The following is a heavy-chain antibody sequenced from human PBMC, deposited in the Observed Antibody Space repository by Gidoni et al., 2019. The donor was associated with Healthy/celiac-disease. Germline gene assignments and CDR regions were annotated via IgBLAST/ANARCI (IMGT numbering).Heavy chain of an antibody. CDR2: INPNSGGT. D-gene: IGHD3-16*01. Sequence: QVQLVQSGAEMKKPGASVKVSCKASEYTFPGYYMHWVRQAPGQGLEWMGWINPNSGGTNDAQKFQCSVTMTRDTSISPAYMELSRLRSDDTAVSYCASLVWLTGGDYWGQGTLFTVSS. V-gene: IGHV1-2*02. J-gene: IGHJ4*02. CDR1: EYTFPGYY. CDR3: ASLVWLTGGDY.